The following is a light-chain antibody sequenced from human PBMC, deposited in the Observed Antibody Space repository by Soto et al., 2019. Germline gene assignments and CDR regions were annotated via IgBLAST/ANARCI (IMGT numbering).Light chain of an antibody. J-gene: IGKJ5*01. V-gene: IGKV3-11*01. Sequence: EIVLTQSPATLSLSPGXRATLSCRASQSIGRFLAWYQHKPGQAPRLLIYDASNRATGIPARFSASGSETDFTLTISSLEPEDFAVYYCQQRSSRPREISFGQGTRLEIK. CDR1: QSIGRF. CDR3: QQRSSRPREIS. CDR2: DAS.